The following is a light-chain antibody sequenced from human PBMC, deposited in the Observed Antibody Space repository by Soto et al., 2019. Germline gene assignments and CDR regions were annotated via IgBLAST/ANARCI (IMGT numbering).Light chain of an antibody. Sequence: QSALTQPPSVSAAPGQKVTISCSGSSSNIGNNYVSWYQQLPGTAPKLLVYDDDERPSGIPDRFSGSKSGTSATLGITGLQTDDEADYYCGTWDSSLSAVVFGGGTKVTVL. V-gene: IGLV1-51*01. CDR1: SSNIGNNY. J-gene: IGLJ3*02. CDR2: DDD. CDR3: GTWDSSLSAVV.